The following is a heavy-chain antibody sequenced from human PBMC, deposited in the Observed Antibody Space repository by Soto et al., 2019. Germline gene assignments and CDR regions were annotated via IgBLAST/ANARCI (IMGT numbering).Heavy chain of an antibody. D-gene: IGHD3-22*01. Sequence: ASVKVSCKASGYTFTSYGISWVRQAPGQGLEWMGWISAYNGNTNYAQKLQGRVTMTTDTSTSTAYMELRSLRSDDTAVYYCARVALDYYDSSGYYYVYAFDIWGQGTMVTVSS. V-gene: IGHV1-18*01. J-gene: IGHJ3*02. CDR1: GYTFTSYG. CDR3: ARVALDYYDSSGYYYVYAFDI. CDR2: ISAYNGNT.